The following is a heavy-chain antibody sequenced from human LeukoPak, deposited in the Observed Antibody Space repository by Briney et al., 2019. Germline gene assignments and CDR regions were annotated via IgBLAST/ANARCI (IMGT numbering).Heavy chain of an antibody. D-gene: IGHD6-13*01. J-gene: IGHJ4*02. CDR1: GGSISSGGYY. CDR2: IYHSGST. V-gene: IGHV4-30-2*01. Sequence: SETLSLTCTVSGGSISSGGYYWSWIRQPPGKGLEWIGYIYHSGSTYYNPSLKSRVTISVDRSKNQFSLKLSSVTAADTAVYYCAREIGIAAAEAYWGQGTLVTVSP. CDR3: AREIGIAAAEAY.